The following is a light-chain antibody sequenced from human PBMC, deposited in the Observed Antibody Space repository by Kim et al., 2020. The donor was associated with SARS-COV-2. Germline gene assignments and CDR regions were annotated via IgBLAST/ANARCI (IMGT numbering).Light chain of an antibody. CDR2: QDS. Sequence: VSPGQTASITCSGDKVGDKYACWYQQKPGQSPVLVIYQDSKRPSGIPERFSGSNSGNTATLTISGTQAMDEADYYCQAWDSSSNVVFGGGTQLTVL. V-gene: IGLV3-1*01. CDR3: QAWDSSSNVV. J-gene: IGLJ2*01. CDR1: KVGDKY.